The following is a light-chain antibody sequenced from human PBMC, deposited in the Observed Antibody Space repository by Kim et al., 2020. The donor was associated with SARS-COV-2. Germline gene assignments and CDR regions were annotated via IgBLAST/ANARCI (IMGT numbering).Light chain of an antibody. CDR3: QQSYRTPLT. Sequence: ASGGDRVTITCRASQSISSYLNWYQQKPGKAPKLLIYAASSLQSGVPSRFSGSGSGPDFTLTISSLQPEDFATYYCQQSYRTPLTFGGGTKVDIK. J-gene: IGKJ4*01. V-gene: IGKV1-39*01. CDR1: QSISSY. CDR2: AAS.